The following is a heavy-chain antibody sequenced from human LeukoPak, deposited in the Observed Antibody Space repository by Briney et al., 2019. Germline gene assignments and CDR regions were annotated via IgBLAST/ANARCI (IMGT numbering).Heavy chain of an antibody. Sequence: PSETLSLTCTVSGGSISSSXXXXGXXXXXXXXXXEWIGSIYYSGSTYYNPSLKSRVTISVDTSKNQFSLKLSSVTAADTAVYYCASIRSYGTYWGQGTLVTVSS. CDR1: GGSISSSXXX. CDR2: IYYSGST. V-gene: IGHV4-39*01. D-gene: IGHD5-18*01. CDR3: ASIRSYGTY. J-gene: IGHJ4*02.